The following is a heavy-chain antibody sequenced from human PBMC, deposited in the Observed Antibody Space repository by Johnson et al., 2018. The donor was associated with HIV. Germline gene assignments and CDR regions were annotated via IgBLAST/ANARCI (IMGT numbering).Heavy chain of an antibody. CDR3: AKDPPSTGWYAFDI. V-gene: IGHV3-13*01. Sequence: VQLVESGGGLVKPGGSLRLSCAASGFTFSSYDMHWVRQATGKGLEWVSAIGTAGDTYYPGSVKGRFTISRENAKNSLYLQMNSLRAEDTAVYYCAKDPPSTGWYAFDIWGQGTMVTVSS. J-gene: IGHJ3*02. CDR2: IGTAGDT. CDR1: GFTFSSYD. D-gene: IGHD1-1*01.